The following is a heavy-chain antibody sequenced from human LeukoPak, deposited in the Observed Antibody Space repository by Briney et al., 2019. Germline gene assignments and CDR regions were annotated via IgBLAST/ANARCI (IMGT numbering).Heavy chain of an antibody. Sequence: GGSLRLSCAASGFTFDDYAMHWVRQAPGKGLEWVSGISWNSGSIGYADSVKGRFTISRDNAKNSLYLQMNSLRAEDMALYYCAKDIEQLVAKGGFDYWGQGTLVTVSS. J-gene: IGHJ4*02. CDR1: GFTFDDYA. CDR2: ISWNSGSI. D-gene: IGHD5-12*01. V-gene: IGHV3-9*03. CDR3: AKDIEQLVAKGGFDY.